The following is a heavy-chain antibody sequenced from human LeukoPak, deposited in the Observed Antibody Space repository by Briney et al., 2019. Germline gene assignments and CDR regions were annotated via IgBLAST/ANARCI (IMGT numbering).Heavy chain of an antibody. J-gene: IGHJ4*02. CDR2: INPNSGGT. Sequence: ASVKVSCKASGYTFTGYYMHWVRQAPGQGLEWMGWINPNSGGTNYAQKFQGRVTMTRDTSISTVYMELSRLRSDDTAVYYCAKPDILTGYCLDYWGQGTLVTVSS. D-gene: IGHD3-9*01. V-gene: IGHV1-2*02. CDR3: AKPDILTGYCLDY. CDR1: GYTFTGYY.